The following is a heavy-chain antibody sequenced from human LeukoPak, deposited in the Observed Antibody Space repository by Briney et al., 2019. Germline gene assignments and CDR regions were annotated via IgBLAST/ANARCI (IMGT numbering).Heavy chain of an antibody. CDR1: GYTFIDYY. CDR2: LNPNSGVT. D-gene: IGHD4-17*01. Sequence: ASGKVSCKTSGYTFIDYYLHWVRQAPGQGLEWMGWLNPNSGVTNYAQTFQGRVTMTRDTSMRTAYMELSRLRSDDTAVYYCARSMMTTIGWFDPWGQGTLVTVAS. V-gene: IGHV1-2*02. J-gene: IGHJ5*02. CDR3: ARSMMTTIGWFDP.